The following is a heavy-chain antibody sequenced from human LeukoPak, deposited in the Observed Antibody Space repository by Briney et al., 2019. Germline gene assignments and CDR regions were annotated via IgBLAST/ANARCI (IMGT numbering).Heavy chain of an antibody. Sequence: GGSLRLSCAASGFTFSSYAMSWVRQAPGKGLEWVSAISGSGGSTYYADSVKGRFTISRDNSKNTLYLQMNSLRAEDTAVYYCAKDFLGPGATGVTPGSWGQGTLVTVSS. CDR1: GFTFSSYA. J-gene: IGHJ5*02. D-gene: IGHD4-23*01. V-gene: IGHV3-23*01. CDR2: ISGSGGST. CDR3: AKDFLGPGATGVTPGS.